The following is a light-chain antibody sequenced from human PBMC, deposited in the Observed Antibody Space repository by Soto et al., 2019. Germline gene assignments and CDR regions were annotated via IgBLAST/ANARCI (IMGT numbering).Light chain of an antibody. Sequence: QSALTQPPSVSGSPGQSLTISCTGTSGDVGRYDSVSWYKHRPGKVPELIIFSDRFSGSKSGNTASLTISGLQAEDEADYYCSSYTTNRTPGFGGGTKVTV. V-gene: IGLV2-14*01. J-gene: IGLJ2*01. CDR3: SSYTTNRTPG. CDR1: SGDVGRYDS.